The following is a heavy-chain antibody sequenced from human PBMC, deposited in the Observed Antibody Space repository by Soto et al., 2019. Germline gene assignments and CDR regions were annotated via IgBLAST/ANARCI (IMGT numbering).Heavy chain of an antibody. CDR3: ARTGSYFDWLSYFDY. Sequence: GASVKVSCKASGYTFTSYGISWVRQAPGQGLEWMGWISAYNGNTNYAQKLQGRVTMTTDTSTSTAYMELRSLRSDDTAVYYCARTGSYFDWLSYFDYWGQGTLVTVSS. CDR1: GYTFTSYG. J-gene: IGHJ4*02. V-gene: IGHV1-18*01. D-gene: IGHD3-9*01. CDR2: ISAYNGNT.